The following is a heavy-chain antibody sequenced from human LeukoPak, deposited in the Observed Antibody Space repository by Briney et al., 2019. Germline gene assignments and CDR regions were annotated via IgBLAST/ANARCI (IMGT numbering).Heavy chain of an antibody. CDR2: IKQDESEK. Sequence: GGSLRLSCAASGFTFSDYWMTWVRQAPGKGLEWVANIKQDESEKYYVDSVKGRFTVSRDNSKNSVYLQMNSLRAEDTAMYYCATPVGGVWSFDYWGQGTLVTVSS. J-gene: IGHJ4*02. CDR1: GFTFSDYW. CDR3: ATPVGGVWSFDY. V-gene: IGHV3-7*01. D-gene: IGHD2-15*01.